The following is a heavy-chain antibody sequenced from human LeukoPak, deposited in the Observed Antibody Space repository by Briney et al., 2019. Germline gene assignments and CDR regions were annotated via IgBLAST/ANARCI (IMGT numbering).Heavy chain of an antibody. CDR1: GGSISSGSYY. Sequence: SETLSLTCTVSGGSISSGSYYWSWIRQPAGKGLEWIGRIYTSGSTNYNPSLKSRVTISVDTSKNQFSLKLSSVTAADTAVYYWARDRYKWELSDWGQGTLVTVSS. V-gene: IGHV4-61*02. D-gene: IGHD1-26*01. CDR3: ARDRYKWELSD. CDR2: IYTSGST. J-gene: IGHJ4*02.